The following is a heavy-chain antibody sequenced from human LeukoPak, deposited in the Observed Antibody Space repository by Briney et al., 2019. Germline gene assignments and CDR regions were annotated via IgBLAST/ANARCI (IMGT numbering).Heavy chain of an antibody. J-gene: IGHJ4*02. Sequence: PSETLSLTCTVSGGSISSYYWSWIRQPPGKGLEWIGYIYYSGSTNYNPSLKSRVTISVDTSKNQFSLKLGSVTAADTAVYYCARADGTAFDYWGQGTLVTVSS. CDR1: GGSISSYY. CDR2: IYYSGST. V-gene: IGHV4-59*01. D-gene: IGHD2-8*02. CDR3: ARADGTAFDY.